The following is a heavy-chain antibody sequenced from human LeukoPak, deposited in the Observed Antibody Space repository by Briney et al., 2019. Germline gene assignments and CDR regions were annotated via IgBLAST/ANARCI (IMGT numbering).Heavy chain of an antibody. Sequence: ASVKVSCKASGYTFTGYYMHWVRQAPGQGLEWMGIINPSGGTTSYAQKFQGRVTMTRDTSTSTVYMELSSLRSEDTAVYYCARDRGLNVCPSDYWGQGTLVIVSS. V-gene: IGHV1-46*01. CDR1: GYTFTGYY. D-gene: IGHD3-10*01. CDR3: ARDRGLNVCPSDY. CDR2: INPSGGTT. J-gene: IGHJ4*02.